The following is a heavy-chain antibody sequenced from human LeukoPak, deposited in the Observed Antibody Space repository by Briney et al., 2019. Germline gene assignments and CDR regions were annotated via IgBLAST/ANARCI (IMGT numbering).Heavy chain of an antibody. J-gene: IGHJ1*01. CDR2: IYYRGST. D-gene: IGHD6-13*01. CDR3: ARISGAFYSTTWYTGGYFQH. CDR1: GGSISSYY. Sequence: SETLSLTCTVSGGSISSYYWSWIRQPPGKGLEWIGNIYYRGSTNYNPSLKSRVTISVDTSKNQFSLKLSSVTAADTAVYYCARISGAFYSTTWYTGGYFQHWGQGTLVTVSS. V-gene: IGHV4-59*08.